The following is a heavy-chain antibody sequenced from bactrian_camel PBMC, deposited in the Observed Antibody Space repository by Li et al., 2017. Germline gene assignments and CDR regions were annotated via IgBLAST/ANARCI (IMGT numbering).Heavy chain of an antibody. J-gene: IGHJ4*01. V-gene: IGHV3S53*01. CDR3: ATSLGGWGYHY. Sequence: HVQLVESGGASVQSGGSLRLSCAASGDIYRPNCLAWFRQALAKEREGAATIDRYGSISYTLSVQGRFYISQNSAKNILYLQMESLKSEDTALYHCATSLGGWGYHYWGQGTQVTVS. D-gene: IGHD5*01. CDR1: GDIYRPNC. CDR2: IDRYGSI.